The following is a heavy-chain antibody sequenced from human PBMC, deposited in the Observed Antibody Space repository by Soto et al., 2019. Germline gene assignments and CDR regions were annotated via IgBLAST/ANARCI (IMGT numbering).Heavy chain of an antibody. Sequence: SETLSLTCTVSGGSISSYCWSWIRQPPGKGLEWIGYIYYSGSTNYNPSLKSRVTISVDTSKNQFSLKLSSVTAADTAVYYCARKYYYDSSGYYPAAFDIWGQGTMVTVSS. D-gene: IGHD3-22*01. CDR1: GGSISSYC. V-gene: IGHV4-59*01. CDR3: ARKYYYDSSGYYPAAFDI. J-gene: IGHJ3*02. CDR2: IYYSGST.